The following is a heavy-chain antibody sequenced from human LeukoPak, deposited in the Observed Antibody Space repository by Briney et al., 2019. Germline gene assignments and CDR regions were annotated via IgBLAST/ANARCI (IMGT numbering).Heavy chain of an antibody. D-gene: IGHD3-22*01. J-gene: IGHJ4*02. CDR2: IIPIFGTA. CDR1: GGTFSSYA. V-gene: IGHV1-69*05. CDR3: ARAGHRRYYYDNGYDY. Sequence: ASVKVSCKASGGTFSSYAISWVRQAPGQGLEWMGGIIPIFGTANYAQKFQGRVTMTTDTSTSTAYMELRSLRSDDSAVYYCARAGHRRYYYDNGYDYWGQGTLVTVSS.